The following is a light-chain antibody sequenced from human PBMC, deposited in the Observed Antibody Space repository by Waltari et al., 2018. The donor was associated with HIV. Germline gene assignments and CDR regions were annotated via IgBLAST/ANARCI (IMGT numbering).Light chain of an antibody. CDR1: SGRVARPY. CDR3: QSYDSSNHWV. J-gene: IGLJ3*02. CDR2: EDN. V-gene: IGLV6-57*02. Sequence: NFMLTQPHSVSESPGKTVTISCTCSSGRVARPYLTWYQTRPGSAPTTVIYEDNQRPSGVPDRFSGSIDSSSNSASLTISGLKTEDEADYYCQSYDSSNHWVFGGGTKLTVL.